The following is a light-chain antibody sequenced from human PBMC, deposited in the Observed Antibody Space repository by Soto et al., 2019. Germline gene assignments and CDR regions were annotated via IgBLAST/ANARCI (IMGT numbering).Light chain of an antibody. CDR1: QSLVHSDGNTY. J-gene: IGKJ2*01. V-gene: IGKV2-30*02. Sequence: DVVMTQSPLSLPVTLGQPASISCRSSQSLVHSDGNTYLNWFQQRPGHSPRRLSYKISNPDSGVPDRFIGSGSGTDFTLKISRVEAEDVGVYYCMQGAHWPPYTFGQGTKLEIK. CDR3: MQGAHWPPYT. CDR2: KIS.